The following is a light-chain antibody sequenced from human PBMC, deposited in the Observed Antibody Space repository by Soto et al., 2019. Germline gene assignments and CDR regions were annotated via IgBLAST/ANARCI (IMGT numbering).Light chain of an antibody. CDR3: QSYDADFVI. Sequence: NFMLTQPHSVSESPGKTVTISCTRSSGSIANNYVQWYQQRPGSAPTTVIYENKLRHSGGPGRFSGSTDASSNSASLTISGLQTEDEADYYCQSYDADFVIFGGGTQLTVL. J-gene: IGLJ2*01. CDR2: ENK. V-gene: IGLV6-57*04. CDR1: SGSIANNY.